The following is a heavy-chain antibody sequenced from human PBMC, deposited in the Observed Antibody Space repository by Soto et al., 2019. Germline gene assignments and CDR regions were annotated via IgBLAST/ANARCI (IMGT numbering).Heavy chain of an antibody. CDR3: AKDFRRRGSGYDLGDY. Sequence: EVQLLESGGGLVQPGGSLRLSCAASGFSFSDYAMNWVRQAPGRGPEWVTAITSGGNTYYAESVRGRFTVSRDNSKNTLFLQMNSVRGEDTAVYYCAKDFRRRGSGYDLGDYWGQGTLVTVSS. CDR1: GFSFSDYA. CDR2: ITSGGNT. V-gene: IGHV3-23*01. D-gene: IGHD5-12*01. J-gene: IGHJ4*02.